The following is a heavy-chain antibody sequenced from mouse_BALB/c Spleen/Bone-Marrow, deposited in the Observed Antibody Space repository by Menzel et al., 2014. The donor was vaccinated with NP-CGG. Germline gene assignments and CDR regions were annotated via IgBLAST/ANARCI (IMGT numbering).Heavy chain of an antibody. CDR2: ISSGGSYT. CDR1: GFTFSSYY. CDR3: ARHGITRLLDY. D-gene: IGHD2-4*01. V-gene: IGHV5-9-3*01. J-gene: IGHJ2*01. Sequence: EVKLVESGGGLVKLGGSLKLSCAASGFTFSSYYMSWVRQTPEKRLEWVATISSGGSYTYYPNSVKGRFTISRDNAKNTLYLQMSSLRSEDTAMYYCARHGITRLLDYWGQGTTLTVSS.